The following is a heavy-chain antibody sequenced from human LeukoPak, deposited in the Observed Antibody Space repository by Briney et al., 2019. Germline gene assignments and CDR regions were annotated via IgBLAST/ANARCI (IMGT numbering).Heavy chain of an antibody. CDR2: INHSGST. D-gene: IGHD7-27*01. Sequence: PSETLSLTCAVYGGSFSGYYWSWIRQPPGKGLEWIGEINHSGSTNYNPSLKSRVTISVDTSKNQFSLKLSSVTAADTAVYYCTRSNWGPEYWGQGTLVTVSS. V-gene: IGHV4-34*01. CDR3: TRSNWGPEY. J-gene: IGHJ4*02. CDR1: GGSFSGYY.